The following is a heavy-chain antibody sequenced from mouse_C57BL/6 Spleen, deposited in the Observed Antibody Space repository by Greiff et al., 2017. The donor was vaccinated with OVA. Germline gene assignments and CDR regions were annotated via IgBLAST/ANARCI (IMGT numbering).Heavy chain of an antibody. J-gene: IGHJ4*01. CDR2: ISSGSSTI. CDR1: GFTFSDYG. CDR3: AREGMDY. Sequence: DVHLVESGGGLVKPGGSLKLSCAASGFTFSDYGMHWVRQAPEKGLEWVAYISSGSSTIYYADTGKGRFTISRDNAKNTRFLQMTSLRSEDTAMYYCAREGMDYWGQGTSVTVSS. V-gene: IGHV5-17*01.